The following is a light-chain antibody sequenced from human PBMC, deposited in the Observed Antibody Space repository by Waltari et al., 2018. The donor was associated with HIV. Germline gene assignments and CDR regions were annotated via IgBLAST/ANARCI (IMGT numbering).Light chain of an antibody. CDR1: TGTVTINHH. J-gene: IGLJ3*02. CDR3: LLSYGSVRL. CDR2: DAT. V-gene: IGLV7-46*01. Sequence: QTVVTQEPSLTVSPGGTVTPTCGSPTGTVTINHHPYWFQQKPGQAPRTLIYDATDKHSWTPARFSPSFLGGKAALTLTAAQPEDEADYYCLLSYGSVRLFGGGTRLTV.